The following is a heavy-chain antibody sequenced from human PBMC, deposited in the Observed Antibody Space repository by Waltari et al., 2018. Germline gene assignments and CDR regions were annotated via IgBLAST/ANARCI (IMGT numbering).Heavy chain of an antibody. CDR1: GYSISSRPFS. D-gene: IGHD3-16*01. CDR2: ISYTGST. CDR3: ARATRLMTTFGGVTTFDP. V-gene: IGHV4-39*01. J-gene: IGHJ5*02. Sequence: QMQLQESGPGLVKPSETLSLTCPVSGYSISSRPFSWALFRQPPGKGLEWIGNISYTGSTYYNPSLKTRVAMSVDTSKNQFSLTLTSVTATDAAVYFCARATRLMTTFGGVTTFDPWGQGTLVTVSS.